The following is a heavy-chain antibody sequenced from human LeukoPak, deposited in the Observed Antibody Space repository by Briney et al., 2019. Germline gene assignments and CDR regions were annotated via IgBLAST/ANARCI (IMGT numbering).Heavy chain of an antibody. CDR1: GFTFSSYA. CDR2: ISYDGSNK. D-gene: IGHD5-12*01. Sequence: PGGPLILSCAASGFTFSSYAMHWVRQAPGKGLEWVAVISYDGSNKYYADSVKGRFTISRDNSKNTLYLQMNSLRAEDTAVYYCARDNPAIVATIIPGYYYYGMDVWGQGTTVTVSS. CDR3: ARDNPAIVATIIPGYYYYGMDV. J-gene: IGHJ6*02. V-gene: IGHV3-30-3*01.